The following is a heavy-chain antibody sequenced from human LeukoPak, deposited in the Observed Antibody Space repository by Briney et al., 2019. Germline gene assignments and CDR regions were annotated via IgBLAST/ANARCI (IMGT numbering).Heavy chain of an antibody. J-gene: IGHJ4*02. Sequence: PGGSLRLSCAASGFTFSNYNMNWVRQAPGRGLQWVSSISSSGTFIYHADSVKGRFTISRDNAKTSLYLQMTSLRAEDTAVYYCARDAGNYFFPTLVDYWGQGTLVTVSS. CDR3: ARDAGNYFFPTLVDY. D-gene: IGHD1-26*01. V-gene: IGHV3-21*01. CDR1: GFTFSNYN. CDR2: ISSSGTFI.